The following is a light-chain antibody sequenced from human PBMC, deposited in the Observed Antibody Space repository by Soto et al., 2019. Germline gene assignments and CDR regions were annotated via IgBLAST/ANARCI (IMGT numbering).Light chain of an antibody. CDR1: ISNIATNY. J-gene: IGLJ1*01. CDR2: RDN. CDR3: AAWEDTERSYV. V-gene: IGLV1-47*01. Sequence: QSVLTQPPSVSGTPGQRVTISCSGGISNIATNYVHWFQQLPGTAPKVLSNRDNQRPSGVPDRSSGSKSGTSASLAISGLRSEDEAEYYCAAWEDTERSYVFGTGTKLTVL.